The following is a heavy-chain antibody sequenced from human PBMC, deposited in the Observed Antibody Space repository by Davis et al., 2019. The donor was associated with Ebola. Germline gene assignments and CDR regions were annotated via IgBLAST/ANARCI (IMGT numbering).Heavy chain of an antibody. CDR2: IYYSGST. Sequence: MPSETLSLTCAVYGGSFSSYYWGWIRQPPGKGLEWIGSIYYSGSTYYNPSLKSRVTISVDTSKNQFSLKLSSVTAADTAVYYCARHPPGYVMDVWGQGTTVTVSS. V-gene: IGHV4-39*01. D-gene: IGHD1-14*01. CDR3: ARHPPGYVMDV. CDR1: GGSFSSYY. J-gene: IGHJ6*02.